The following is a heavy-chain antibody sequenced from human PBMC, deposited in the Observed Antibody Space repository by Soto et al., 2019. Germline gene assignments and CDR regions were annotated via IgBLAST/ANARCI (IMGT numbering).Heavy chain of an antibody. V-gene: IGHV4-59*01. CDR2: IYYSGST. D-gene: IGHD3-16*02. J-gene: IGHJ5*02. CDR1: GGSTSSYY. CDR3: ARGSSGYDYVWGSYRLNWFDP. Sequence: SEALSLTCTVSGGSTSSYYWSWIRQPPGKGLEWIGYIYYSGSTNYNPSLKSRVTISVDTSKNQFSLKLSSVTAADTAVYYCARGSSGYDYVWGSYRLNWFDPWGQGTLVTVS.